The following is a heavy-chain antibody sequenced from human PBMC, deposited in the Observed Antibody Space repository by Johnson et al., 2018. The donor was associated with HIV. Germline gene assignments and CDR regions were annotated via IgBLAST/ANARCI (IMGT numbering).Heavy chain of an antibody. Sequence: VQLVESGGGLIQPGGSLRLSCAASGFTVSSNYMSWVRQAPGKGLEWVAVIYSGGSTYYADSVKGRFTISRDNSKNTLYLQMNSLRAEDTAVYYCNSPNFWSGQSLSEAFDIWGRGTMVTVSS. CDR2: IYSGGST. CDR3: NSPNFWSGQSLSEAFDI. V-gene: IGHV3-53*01. J-gene: IGHJ3*02. CDR1: GFTVSSNY. D-gene: IGHD3-3*01.